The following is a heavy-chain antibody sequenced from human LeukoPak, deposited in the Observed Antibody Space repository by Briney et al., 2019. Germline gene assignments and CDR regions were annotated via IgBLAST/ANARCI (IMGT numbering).Heavy chain of an antibody. D-gene: IGHD3-16*01. CDR2: IYYSGST. V-gene: IGHV4-59*01. Sequence: SETLSLTCTVSGGSISSYYWSWIRQPPGKGLEWIGYIYYSGSTNYNPSLKSRVTISVDTSKNQFSLKLSSVTAADTAVYYCARDRRPLPLGGRLIYWYFDLWGRGTLVTVSS. J-gene: IGHJ2*01. CDR1: GGSISSYY. CDR3: ARDRRPLPLGGRLIYWYFDL.